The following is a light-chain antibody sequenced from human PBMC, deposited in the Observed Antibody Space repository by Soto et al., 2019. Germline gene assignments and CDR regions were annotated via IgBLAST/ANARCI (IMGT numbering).Light chain of an antibody. Sequence: EIVLTQSPGTLSLSPGETATLSCRASQSVTSNSLAWYQQKPGQAPRLLIYGASNRATGIPDRFSGSGSGTDFTLTISRLEPEDFAVYYCQQYGSSLITFGQGTRLEIK. CDR2: GAS. V-gene: IGKV3-20*01. J-gene: IGKJ5*01. CDR1: QSVTSNS. CDR3: QQYGSSLIT.